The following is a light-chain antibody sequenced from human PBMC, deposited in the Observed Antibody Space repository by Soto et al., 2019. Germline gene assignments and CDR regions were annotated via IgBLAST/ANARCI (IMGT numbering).Light chain of an antibody. Sequence: IQLTQSPSSLSASVGDRVTITCRASQGISSFLAWYQQKPGKAPKLLIYGASTLQSGVPSRFSGSGSGTDFTLTIGSLQPEDFATYYCHQLNSFPIPFGPGTKVYIK. CDR3: HQLNSFPIP. J-gene: IGKJ3*01. CDR1: QGISSF. V-gene: IGKV1-9*01. CDR2: GAS.